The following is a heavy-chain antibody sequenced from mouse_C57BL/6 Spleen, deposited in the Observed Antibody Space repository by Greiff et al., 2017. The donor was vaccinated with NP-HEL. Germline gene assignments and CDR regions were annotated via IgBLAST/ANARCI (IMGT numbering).Heavy chain of an antibody. V-gene: IGHV2-5*01. J-gene: IGHJ1*03. CDR1: GFSLTSYG. CDR3: AKRDGSSYGWYFDV. D-gene: IGHD1-1*01. CDR2: IWRGGST. Sequence: VKLVESGPGLVQPSQSLSITCTVSGFSLTSYGVHWVRQSPGKGLEWLGVIWRGGSTDYNAAFMSRLSITKDNSKSQVFFKMNSLQADDTAIYYCAKRDGSSYGWYFDVWGTGTTVTVSS.